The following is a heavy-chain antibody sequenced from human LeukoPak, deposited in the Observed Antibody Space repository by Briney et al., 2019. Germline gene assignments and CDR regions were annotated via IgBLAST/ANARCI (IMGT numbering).Heavy chain of an antibody. CDR3: ARAVGSGWYPEYFQH. V-gene: IGHV3-21*01. CDR2: ISSSSSYI. Sequence: GGSLRLSCAASGFTFSSYSMNWVRQAPGKGLEWVSSISSSSSYIYYADSVKGRFTISRDNAKNSLYLQMNSLRAEDTAVYYCARAVGSGWYPEYFQHWGQGTLVTVSS. D-gene: IGHD6-19*01. J-gene: IGHJ1*01. CDR1: GFTFSSYS.